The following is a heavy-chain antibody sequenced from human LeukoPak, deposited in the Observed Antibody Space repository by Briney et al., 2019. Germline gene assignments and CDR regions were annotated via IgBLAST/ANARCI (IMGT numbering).Heavy chain of an antibody. Sequence: PGGSLRLSCAAPGFTFSGYWMYWVRQAPGKGLVWISRIVSDGSSTTYADSVKGRFTISRDNAKNTLYLQMNSLRAEDTAVYYCTRGNSGHDYWGQGTLVTVSS. CDR1: GFTFSGYW. J-gene: IGHJ4*02. CDR2: IVSDGSST. CDR3: TRGNSGHDY. D-gene: IGHD4-23*01. V-gene: IGHV3-74*01.